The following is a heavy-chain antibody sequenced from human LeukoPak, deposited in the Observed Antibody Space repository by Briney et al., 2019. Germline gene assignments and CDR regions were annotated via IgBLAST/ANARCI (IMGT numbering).Heavy chain of an antibody. D-gene: IGHD4-23*01. CDR2: IIPILVIA. Sequence: SVKVSCKASGGTFSSYTISWVRQAPGQGLEWMGRIIPILVIANYAQKFQGRVTITADKSTSTAYMELSSLRSEDTAVYYCATTTVVTLDYWGQGTLVTVSS. J-gene: IGHJ4*02. CDR1: GGTFSSYT. V-gene: IGHV1-69*02. CDR3: ATTTVVTLDY.